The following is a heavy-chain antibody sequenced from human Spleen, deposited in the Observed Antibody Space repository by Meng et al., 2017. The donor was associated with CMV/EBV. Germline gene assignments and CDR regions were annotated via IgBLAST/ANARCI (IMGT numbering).Heavy chain of an antibody. Sequence: SVKVSCKASADTFSTYTIGWVRQAPGQGLEWMGRVIPILDITEHEQALEGRITITADKSTRTAYMELSSLRSDDTAMYYCARESASNRGVFDSWGQGTLVTVSS. V-gene: IGHV1-69*04. CDR1: ADTFSTYT. CDR3: ARESASNRGVFDS. D-gene: IGHD7-27*01. J-gene: IGHJ4*02. CDR2: VIPILDIT.